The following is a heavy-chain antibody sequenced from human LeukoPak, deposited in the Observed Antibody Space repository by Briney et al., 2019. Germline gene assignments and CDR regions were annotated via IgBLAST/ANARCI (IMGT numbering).Heavy chain of an antibody. J-gene: IGHJ3*02. V-gene: IGHV3-30*04. Sequence: PGGSLRLSCAASGFTFSSYAMHWVRQAPGKGLEWVAVISYDGSNKYYADSVKGRFTISRDNSKNTLYLQMNSLRAEDTAVYYCARGYCSGGSCYAVAAFDIWGQGTMVTVSS. CDR1: GFTFSSYA. CDR3: ARGYCSGGSCYAVAAFDI. D-gene: IGHD2-15*01. CDR2: ISYDGSNK.